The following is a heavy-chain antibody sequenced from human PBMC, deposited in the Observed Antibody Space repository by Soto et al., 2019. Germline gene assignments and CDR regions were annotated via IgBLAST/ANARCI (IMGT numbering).Heavy chain of an antibody. CDR2: VKQDGGEK. CDR1: GFNFNQYW. D-gene: IGHD6-19*01. CDR3: ASGGGWSFDH. Sequence: EAQLVESGEGLVQPGGSLRLSCSASGFNFNQYWMSWVRQAPGKGLEWVANVKQDGGEKNYVDSVRGRFTISRDNTKNSLYLQMDSLRVEDTALYYCASGGGWSFDHWGQGTLVTVSS. J-gene: IGHJ4*02. V-gene: IGHV3-7*01.